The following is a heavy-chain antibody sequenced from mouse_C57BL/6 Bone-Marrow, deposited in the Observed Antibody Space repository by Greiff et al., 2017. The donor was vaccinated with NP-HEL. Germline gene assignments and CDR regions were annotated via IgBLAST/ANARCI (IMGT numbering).Heavy chain of an antibody. CDR2: ISSGGSYT. CDR3: ARQAHYYGSPYYFDY. CDR1: GFTFSSYG. Sequence: EVKVVESGGDLVKSGGSLKLSCAASGFTFSSYGMSWVRQTPDKRLEWVATISSGGSYTYYPDSVKGRFTISRDNAKNTLYLQMSSLKSEDTAMYYCARQAHYYGSPYYFDYWGQGTTLTVSS. V-gene: IGHV5-6*01. D-gene: IGHD1-1*01. J-gene: IGHJ2*01.